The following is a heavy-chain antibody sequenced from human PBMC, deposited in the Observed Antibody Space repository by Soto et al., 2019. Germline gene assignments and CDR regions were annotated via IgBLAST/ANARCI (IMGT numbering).Heavy chain of an antibody. CDR3: ARGGAARPDY. J-gene: IGHJ4*02. D-gene: IGHD6-6*01. CDR1: GFTFDDYA. Sequence: GGSLRLSCAASGFTFDDYAMHWVRQAPGKGLEWVSDISSISSNINYANSVKGRFTISRDNAKNSLYLQMNSLRDEDTAVYYCARGGAARPDYWGQGSLVTVSS. V-gene: IGHV3-48*02. CDR2: ISSISSNI.